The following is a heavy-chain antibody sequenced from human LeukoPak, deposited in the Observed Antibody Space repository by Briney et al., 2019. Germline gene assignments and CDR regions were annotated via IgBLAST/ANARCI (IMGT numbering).Heavy chain of an antibody. D-gene: IGHD3-22*01. CDR2: IYYSGST. V-gene: IGHV4-59*08. CDR1: GGSISSYY. J-gene: IGHJ4*02. CDR3: ARHLDDSTGYFTFGL. Sequence: PSETLSLTCTVSGGSISSYYWSWIRQPPGKGLEWIGYIYYSGSTNYSPSLKNRVTISVDTSKNQFSLKLSSVTATDTAVFYCARHLDDSTGYFTFGLWGQGTLVTVSS.